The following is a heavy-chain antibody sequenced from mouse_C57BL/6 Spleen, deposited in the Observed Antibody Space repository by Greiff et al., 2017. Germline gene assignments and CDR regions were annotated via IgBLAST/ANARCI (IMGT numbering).Heavy chain of an antibody. CDR2: INPNNGGT. CDR3: AREGSSLYYAMDY. V-gene: IGHV1-22*01. D-gene: IGHD1-1*01. CDR1: GYTFTDYN. Sequence: VQLKQSGPELVKPGASVKMSCKASGYTFTDYNMHWVKQSHGKSLEWIGYINPNNGGTSYNQKFKGKATLTVNKSSSTAYMELRSLTSEDSAVYYCAREGSSLYYAMDYWGQGTSVTVSS. J-gene: IGHJ4*01.